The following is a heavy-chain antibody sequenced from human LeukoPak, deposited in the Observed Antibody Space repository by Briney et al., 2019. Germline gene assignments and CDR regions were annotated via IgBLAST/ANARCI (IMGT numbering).Heavy chain of an antibody. Sequence: PGRSLRLSCAASGFTFSSYGMHWVRQAPGKGLEWVAVIWHDGTNTYYADSVKGRFTISRDNSKNTLYLQMNSLRAEDTAVYYCARDFCSGGSCYPDAFDIWGQGTMVTVSS. V-gene: IGHV3-33*01. D-gene: IGHD2-15*01. J-gene: IGHJ3*02. CDR2: IWHDGTNT. CDR3: ARDFCSGGSCYPDAFDI. CDR1: GFTFSSYG.